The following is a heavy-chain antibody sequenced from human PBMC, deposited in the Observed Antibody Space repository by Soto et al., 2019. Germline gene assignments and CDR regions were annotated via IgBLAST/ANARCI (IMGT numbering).Heavy chain of an antibody. CDR3: ARGPSYSDSYFDY. CDR2: INAGNGNT. Sequence: ASVKVSCKASGYTFASYAMQWVRQAPGQRLEWMGWINAGNGNTKYSQKFQGRFTISRDNSKNTVYLQMNSLRLEDTAVYYCARGPSYSDSYFDYWGQGTLVTVSS. D-gene: IGHD4-17*01. V-gene: IGHV1-3*01. J-gene: IGHJ4*02. CDR1: GYTFASYA.